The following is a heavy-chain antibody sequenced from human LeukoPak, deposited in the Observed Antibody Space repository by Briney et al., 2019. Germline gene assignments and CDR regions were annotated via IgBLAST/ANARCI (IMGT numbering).Heavy chain of an antibody. CDR3: ATLGLLRGAGFSLATHFDY. D-gene: IGHD1-26*01. V-gene: IGHV4-39*01. CDR1: GGXISNNYYY. CDR2: VHYTGST. J-gene: IGHJ4*02. Sequence: SETLSLTCSVSGGXISNNYYYWAWIRQPPGKGLELIGYVHYTGSTFYNPSLKSRVSISADTSKNQFSLSLTSVTAADTTVYYCATLGLLRGAGFSLATHFDYWGQGTLVSVSS.